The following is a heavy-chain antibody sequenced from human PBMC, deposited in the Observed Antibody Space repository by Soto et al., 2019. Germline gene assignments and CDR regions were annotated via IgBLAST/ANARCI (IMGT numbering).Heavy chain of an antibody. Sequence: PSETLSLTCTVSGGSISSGGYYWSWIRQPPGKGLEWIGYIYYSGSTNYNPSLKSRVTISVDTSKNQFSLKLSSVTAADTAVYYCARRTAWANFDYWGQGTLVTVSS. J-gene: IGHJ4*02. CDR3: ARRTAWANFDY. CDR2: IYYSGST. D-gene: IGHD2-21*02. V-gene: IGHV4-61*08. CDR1: GGSISSGGYY.